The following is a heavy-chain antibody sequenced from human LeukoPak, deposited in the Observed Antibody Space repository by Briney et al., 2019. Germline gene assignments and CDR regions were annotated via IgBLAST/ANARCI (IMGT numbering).Heavy chain of an antibody. CDR1: GFTFSSYW. V-gene: IGHV4-38-2*01. Sequence: GSLRLSCAASGFTFSSYWMCWVRQAPGKGPEWIGCIYHSGNPYYNPSLESRVTISVDTSKNQFSLKLTSVTAADTAVYYCARGGSGSYIDAFDIWGQGTMVTVSS. D-gene: IGHD3-10*01. J-gene: IGHJ3*02. CDR3: ARGGSGSYIDAFDI. CDR2: IYHSGNP.